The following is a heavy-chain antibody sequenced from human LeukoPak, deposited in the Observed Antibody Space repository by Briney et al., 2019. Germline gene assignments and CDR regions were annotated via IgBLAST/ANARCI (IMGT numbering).Heavy chain of an antibody. D-gene: IGHD6-13*01. Sequence: PSETLSLTCAVYGGSFSGYYWSWIRHPPGKGLEWIGEINHSGSTNYNPSLKSRVTISVDTSKNQFSLKLSSVTAADTAVYYCARVNSSSWYNWFDPWGQGTLVTVSS. CDR2: INHSGST. CDR1: GGSFSGYY. J-gene: IGHJ5*02. V-gene: IGHV4-34*01. CDR3: ARVNSSSWYNWFDP.